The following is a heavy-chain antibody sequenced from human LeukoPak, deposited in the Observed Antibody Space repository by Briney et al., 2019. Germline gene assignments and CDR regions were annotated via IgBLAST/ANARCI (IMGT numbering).Heavy chain of an antibody. Sequence: GGSLRLSCAASGFTFSSYGMHWVRQAPGKGLEWVAFIRYDGSNKYYADSVKGRFTISRDNSKNTLYLQMNSLRAEDTAVYYCAKDGMDIVVVPAAIYYYYYYMDVWGKGTTVTISS. CDR2: IRYDGSNK. CDR3: AKDGMDIVVVPAAIYYYYYYMDV. D-gene: IGHD2-2*03. CDR1: GFTFSSYG. V-gene: IGHV3-30*02. J-gene: IGHJ6*03.